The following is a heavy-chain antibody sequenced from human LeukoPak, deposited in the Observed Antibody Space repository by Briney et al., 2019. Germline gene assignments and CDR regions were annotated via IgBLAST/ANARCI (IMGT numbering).Heavy chain of an antibody. J-gene: IGHJ6*02. CDR2: IYYSGST. CDR1: GGSISSYN. CDR3: ARGGPRYCSGGSCYDYYYGMDV. D-gene: IGHD2-15*01. Sequence: SETLSLTCTVSGGSISSYNWNWIRQPPGKGMEWIGHIYYSGSTKYNPSLESRATISLDTSKTQFSLKLRSVTAADTAIYYCARGGPRYCSGGSCYDYYYGMDVWGQGTMLTVSS. V-gene: IGHV4-59*01.